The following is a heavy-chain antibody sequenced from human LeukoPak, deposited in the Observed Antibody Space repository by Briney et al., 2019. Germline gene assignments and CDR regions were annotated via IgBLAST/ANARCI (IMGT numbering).Heavy chain of an antibody. D-gene: IGHD2-15*01. CDR3: AKDMGACSGGSCYSAQAYGMDV. V-gene: IGHV3-9*01. J-gene: IGHJ6*02. CDR1: GFTFDDSA. Sequence: GRSLRLSCAASGFTFDDSAMHWVRQAPGKGLEWVSGISWNSGSIGYADSVKGRFTISRDNAKNSLYLQMNSRRAEDTALYYCAKDMGACSGGSCYSAQAYGMDVWGQGTTVTVSS. CDR2: ISWNSGSI.